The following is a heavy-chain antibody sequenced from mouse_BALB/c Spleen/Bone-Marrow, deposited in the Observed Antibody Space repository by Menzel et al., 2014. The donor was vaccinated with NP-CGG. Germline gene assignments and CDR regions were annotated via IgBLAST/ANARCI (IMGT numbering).Heavy chain of an antibody. D-gene: IGHD2-1*01. J-gene: IGHJ1*01. CDR3: TRWDGNYLYWYFDV. Sequence: VQVVESGAELVRPGASVKLSCEASGYTFTTYWIHWVKQRPGQGLEWIGNIYPSDSYTNYNRKFKDKATLTVDKSSSTAYMQLSSPTSEDSAVYYCTRWDGNYLYWYFDVWGAGTTVTVSS. CDR1: GYTFTTYW. V-gene: IGHV1-69*02. CDR2: IYPSDSYT.